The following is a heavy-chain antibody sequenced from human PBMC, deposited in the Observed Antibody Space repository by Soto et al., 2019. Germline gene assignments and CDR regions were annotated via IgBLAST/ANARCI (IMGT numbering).Heavy chain of an antibody. CDR1: GGSISSYR. CDR3: GRESGETWDYEAS. V-gene: IGHV4-4*07. Sequence: ASETLSLTCTASGGSISSYRWSWIRQPAGKGLEWIGRLNTYGNTHYNPSLKSRVTVSVDTSRNQFFLTLRSVTAADSAVYHCGRESGETWDYEASWGQGTPVTVSS. CDR2: LNTYGNT. D-gene: IGHD1-7*01. J-gene: IGHJ5*02.